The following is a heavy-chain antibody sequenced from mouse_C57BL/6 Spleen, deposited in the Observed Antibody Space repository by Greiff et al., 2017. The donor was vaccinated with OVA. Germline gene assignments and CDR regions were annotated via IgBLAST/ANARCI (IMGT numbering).Heavy chain of an antibody. CDR3: ASGSGVYYAMDG. V-gene: IGHV1-5*01. J-gene: IGHJ4*01. CDR1: GYTFTSYW. Sequence: EVQLQESGPVLARPGASVKMSCKTSGYTFTSYWMHWVKQRPGEGLEWRGAIYPGNSDTSYNQKFKGKAKLTAVTSASTAYMELSSLTNEDSAVYYCASGSGVYYAMDGWGQGTSVTVSS. CDR2: IYPGNSDT. D-gene: IGHD3-1*01.